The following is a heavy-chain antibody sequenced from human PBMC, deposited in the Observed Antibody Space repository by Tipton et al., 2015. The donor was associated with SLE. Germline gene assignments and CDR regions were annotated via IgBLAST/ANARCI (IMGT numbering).Heavy chain of an antibody. CDR1: GGSMGSYY. CDR3: ARGYSGHPY. D-gene: IGHD5-12*01. V-gene: IGHV4-59*08. CDR2: IYYSGST. Sequence: LRLSCTVSGGSMGSYYWSWIRQPPGKGMEWIGYIYYSGSTDYNPSLKGRVTISIDTSKNQFSLKLRSVTAADTAVYYCARGYSGHPYWGQGTLVTVSS. J-gene: IGHJ4*02.